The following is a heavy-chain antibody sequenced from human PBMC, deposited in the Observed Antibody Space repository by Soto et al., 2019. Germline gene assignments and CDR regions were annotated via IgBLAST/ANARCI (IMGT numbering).Heavy chain of an antibody. Sequence: QVQLVESGGGGVQPGRSLRLSCAASGFTFSSYGMHWVRQAPGXGXXXVAVISYDGRNKYYADSVKGRFTISRDNSKNTLYLQMSSLRAXXXXXXXXXXXXXXXXXXXXGLDVWGQGTTVTVSS. J-gene: IGHJ6*02. CDR3: XXXXXXXXXXXXGLDV. CDR2: ISYDGRNK. V-gene: IGHV3-30*03. CDR1: GFTFSSYG.